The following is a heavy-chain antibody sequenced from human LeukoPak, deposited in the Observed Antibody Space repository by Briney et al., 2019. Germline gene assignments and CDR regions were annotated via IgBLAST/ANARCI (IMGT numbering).Heavy chain of an antibody. CDR3: ARANPHQVVWGSYRTSFDY. D-gene: IGHD3-16*02. V-gene: IGHV3-48*04. CDR1: GFTFSSYS. CDR2: ISSSSGTI. J-gene: IGHJ4*02. Sequence: PGGSLRLSCAASGFTFSSYSMNWVRQAPGKGLEWVSYISSSSGTIYYADSVKGRFTISRDNAKNSLYLQMNSLRAEDTAVYYCARANPHQVVWGSYRTSFDYWGQGTLVAVSS.